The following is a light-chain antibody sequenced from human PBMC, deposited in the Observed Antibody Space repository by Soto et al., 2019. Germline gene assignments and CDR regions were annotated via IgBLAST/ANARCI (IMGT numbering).Light chain of an antibody. J-gene: IGLJ1*01. CDR3: ISYAGTNTAYV. CDR2: EVS. CDR1: SSDVGGYNY. Sequence: QSVLTQPPSASGSPGQSVTISCTGTSSDVGGYNYVSWYQQHPGKAPKLMIYEVSKRPSGVPDRFSGSKSGNTASLTVSGLQAEDEADYYCISYAGTNTAYVLGTGTKLTVL. V-gene: IGLV2-8*01.